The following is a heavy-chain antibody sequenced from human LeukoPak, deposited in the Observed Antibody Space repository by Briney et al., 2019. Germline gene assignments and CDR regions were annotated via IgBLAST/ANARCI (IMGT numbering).Heavy chain of an antibody. J-gene: IGHJ4*02. Sequence: GASVKVPCKVSGYSLTEISKYWVRQAPGQGLEWMGGFDLEDGDGETFYRQKFEGRLTMTEDTSTDTVYMELSSLTPADTAVYYCAVVDPYQLTEEWGQGTLVTVSS. V-gene: IGHV1-24*01. D-gene: IGHD2-15*01. CDR1: GYSLTEIS. CDR3: AVVDPYQLTEE. CDR2: FDLEDGDGET.